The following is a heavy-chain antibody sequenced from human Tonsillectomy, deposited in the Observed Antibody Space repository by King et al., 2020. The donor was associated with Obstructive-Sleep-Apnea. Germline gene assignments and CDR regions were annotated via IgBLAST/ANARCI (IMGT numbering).Heavy chain of an antibody. J-gene: IGHJ5*02. CDR1: GGSISSSSYY. CDR3: ASVSSSWPPKFAP. CDR2: IYYSGTT. Sequence: QLQESGPGLVKPSETLSLTCTVSGGSISSSSYYWGWIRQPPGKGLEWIGSIYYSGTTYYNPSLKSRVTISVDTSKNQFSLKLSSVTAADTAVYYCASVSSSWPPKFAPWGQGTLVTVSS. V-gene: IGHV4-39*07. D-gene: IGHD6-13*01.